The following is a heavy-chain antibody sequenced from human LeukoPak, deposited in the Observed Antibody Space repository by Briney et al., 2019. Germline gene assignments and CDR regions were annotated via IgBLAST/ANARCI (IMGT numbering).Heavy chain of an antibody. CDR1: GYTFTSYY. Sequence: ASVKVSCKASGYTFTSYYMHWVRQAPGQGLEWMGIINPSGGSTSYPQKFQGRVTMTRDTSTSTVYMELSSLRSEDTAVYYCARASGRGSGYYYVYHYWGQGTLVTVSS. CDR2: INPSGGST. D-gene: IGHD3-22*01. CDR3: ARASGRGSGYYYVYHY. J-gene: IGHJ4*02. V-gene: IGHV1-46*01.